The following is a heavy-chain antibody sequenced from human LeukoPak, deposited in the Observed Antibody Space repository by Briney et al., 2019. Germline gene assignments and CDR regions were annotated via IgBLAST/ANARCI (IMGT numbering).Heavy chain of an antibody. CDR1: GGSISSYY. Sequence: SPSETLSLTCTVSGGSISSYYWSWIRQPPGKGLEWIGHIYYSGSTNYNPSLKSRVSISVDTSKNQFSLKLTSITAADTAVYYCARVRGGTYNHYFDYWGQGTLVTVSS. CDR3: ARVRGGTYNHYFDY. D-gene: IGHD5-24*01. CDR2: IYYSGST. J-gene: IGHJ4*02. V-gene: IGHV4-59*01.